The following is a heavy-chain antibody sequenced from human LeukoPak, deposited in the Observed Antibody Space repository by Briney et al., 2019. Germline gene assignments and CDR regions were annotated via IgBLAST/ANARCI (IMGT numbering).Heavy chain of an antibody. V-gene: IGHV1-18*04. D-gene: IGHD4-23*01. CDR1: GSTFTSYG. Sequence: ATVKLSCNASGSTFTSYGISWVRQPPGQGLEWMGWISAYNGNTNYAQKLQGTVSMTTDTSTSTAYMEMRSLRSDDTAVYYCARGFPNSPPDYWGQGTLVTVSS. CDR3: ARGFPNSPPDY. CDR2: ISAYNGNT. J-gene: IGHJ4*02.